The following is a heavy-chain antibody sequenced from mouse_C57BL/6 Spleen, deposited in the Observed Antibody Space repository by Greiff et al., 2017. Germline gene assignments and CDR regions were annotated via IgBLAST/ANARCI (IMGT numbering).Heavy chain of an antibody. J-gene: IGHJ4*01. V-gene: IGHV5-12*01. CDR2: ISNGGGST. CDR3: ARHGDYYAMDY. CDR1: GFTFSDYY. Sequence: EVHLVESGGGLVQPGGSLKLSCAASGFTFSDYYMYWVRQTPEKRLEWVAYISNGGGSTYYPDTVKGRFTISRDNAKNTLYLQMSRLKSEDTAMYYCARHGDYYAMDYWGQGTSVTVSS.